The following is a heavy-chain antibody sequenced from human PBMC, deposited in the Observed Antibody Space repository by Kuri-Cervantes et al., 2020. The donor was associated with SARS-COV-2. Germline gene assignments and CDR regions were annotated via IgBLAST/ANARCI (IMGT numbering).Heavy chain of an antibody. J-gene: IGHJ4*02. CDR2: ISYDGTNK. Sequence: GESLKISCAASGFTFSSHAMHWVRQAPGKGLEWVAVISYDGTNKYYADSVRGRFTISGDNSNNTLSLQMNSLRGEDTAVYYCAKGRYQVDYWGQGTRVTVSS. D-gene: IGHD1-26*01. CDR1: GFTFSSHA. V-gene: IGHV3-30*18. CDR3: AKGRYQVDY.